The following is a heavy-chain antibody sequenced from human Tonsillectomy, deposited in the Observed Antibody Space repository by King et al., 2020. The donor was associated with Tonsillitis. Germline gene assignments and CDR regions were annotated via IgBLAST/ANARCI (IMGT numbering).Heavy chain of an antibody. Sequence: VQLVEAGGGLLQPGRSLRLSCAASGFTFDDYAMHWVRQAPGQGLEWVSGINWNSGNIGYADAVKGRFTIYRDNARNSLYLQMNGLRAEDTALYYCAKGYSGSYGTIDYWGQGTLVTVSS. J-gene: IGHJ4*02. D-gene: IGHD1-26*01. CDR2: INWNSGNI. V-gene: IGHV3-9*01. CDR3: AKGYSGSYGTIDY. CDR1: GFTFDDYA.